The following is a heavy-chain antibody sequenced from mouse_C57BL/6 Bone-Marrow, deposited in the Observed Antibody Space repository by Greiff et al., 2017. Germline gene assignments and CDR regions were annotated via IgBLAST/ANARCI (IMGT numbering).Heavy chain of an antibody. J-gene: IGHJ1*03. Sequence: VQLQESGAELVKPGASVKLSCKASGYTFTSYWMQWVKQRPGQGLEWIGEIDPSDSYTNYNQKFKGKATLTVDTSSSTAYMQLSSLTSEDSAVYYGARSLITTVGPWYFDVWGTETTVTVSS. V-gene: IGHV1-50*01. D-gene: IGHD1-1*01. CDR1: GYTFTSYW. CDR2: IDPSDSYT. CDR3: ARSLITTVGPWYFDV.